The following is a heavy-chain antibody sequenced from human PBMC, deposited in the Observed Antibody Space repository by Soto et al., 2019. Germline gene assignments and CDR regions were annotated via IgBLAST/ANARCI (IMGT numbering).Heavy chain of an antibody. CDR1: CVSIDYVYW. D-gene: IGHD3-9*01. CDR3: VRFWPPPYSDALTDYSDAFDY. CDR2: TSHDGVT. J-gene: IGHJ4*02. Sequence: SETLSLTYAVSCVSIDYVYWWSWVRQSPGKGLEWIGETSHDGVTNYNPYLEGRVPISIHKSKNQFYLDLISVTAADTAVYYCVRFWPPPYSDALTDYSDAFDYWGQGTLVTVSS. V-gene: IGHV4-4*02.